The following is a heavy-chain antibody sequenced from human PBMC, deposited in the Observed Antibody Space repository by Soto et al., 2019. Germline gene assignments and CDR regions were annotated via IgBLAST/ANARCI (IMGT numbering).Heavy chain of an antibody. J-gene: IGHJ4*02. CDR2: ITGSGGDT. Sequence: GSLRLSCAVSGFTFTNYVMSCVRHAPGKGLEWVSAITGSGGDTYYADSVKGRFTISRDNSKNTLYLQLNSLRVEDTAVYYCAKGSASSRPYFFDYWGQGTLVTVSS. V-gene: IGHV3-23*01. D-gene: IGHD6-6*01. CDR3: AKGSASSRPYFFDY. CDR1: GFTFTNYV.